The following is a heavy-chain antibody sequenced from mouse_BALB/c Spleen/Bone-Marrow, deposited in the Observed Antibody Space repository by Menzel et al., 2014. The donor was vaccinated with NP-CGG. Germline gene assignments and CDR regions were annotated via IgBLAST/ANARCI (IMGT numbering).Heavy chain of an antibody. CDR1: GFSLSSYG. CDR2: VWAGGST. J-gene: IGHJ4*01. D-gene: IGHD1-1*01. Sequence: VMLVESGPGLVAPSQSLSITCTVSGFSLSSYGVHWVRQPPGKGLEWLGVVWAGGSTNYNSALMSRLSISKDNSKSQVFLKMSSLQTDDTAMYYCARPYYYGSYYAMDYWGQGTSVTVSS. V-gene: IGHV2-9*02. CDR3: ARPYYYGSYYAMDY.